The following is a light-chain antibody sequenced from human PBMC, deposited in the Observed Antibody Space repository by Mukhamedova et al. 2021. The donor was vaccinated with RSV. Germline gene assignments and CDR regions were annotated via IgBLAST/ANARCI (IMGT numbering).Light chain of an antibody. J-gene: IGLJ2*01. CDR3: QSADSSGTYPEV. CDR2: KDS. CDR1: ALPKQY. V-gene: IGLV3-25*03. Sequence: ITCSGDALPKQYAYWYQQKPGQAPVLVIYKDSERPSGIPERFSGSSSGTTVTLTISGVQAEDEADYYCQSADSSGTYPEVLGGGT.